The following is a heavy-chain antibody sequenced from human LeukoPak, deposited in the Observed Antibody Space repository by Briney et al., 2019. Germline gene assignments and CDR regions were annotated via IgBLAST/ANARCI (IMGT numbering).Heavy chain of an antibody. CDR1: GFTFSSYG. CDR3: ARESYCSGGSCYSGRAFDI. CDR2: LNTDGSRT. V-gene: IGHV3-74*01. D-gene: IGHD2-15*01. Sequence: GGSLRLSCAASGFTFSSYGMSWVRQAPGKGLEWVSRLNTDGSRTSYADSVKGRFTISRDNAKNMLYLQMNSLRAEDTAVYYCARESYCSGGSCYSGRAFDIWGQGTMVTVSS. J-gene: IGHJ3*02.